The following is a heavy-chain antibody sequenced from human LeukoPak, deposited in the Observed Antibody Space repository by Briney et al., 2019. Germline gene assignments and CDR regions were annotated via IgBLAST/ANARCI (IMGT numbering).Heavy chain of an antibody. CDR3: ARRVWGGWYYFDY. CDR2: IKQDGSEK. Sequence: GGSLRLSCAASGFTFSRNGMAWVRQAPGKGLEWVANIKQDGSEKYYVDSVKGRFTISRDNAKNSLYLQMNSLRAEDTAVYYCARRVWGGWYYFDYWGQGTLVTVSS. V-gene: IGHV3-7*01. J-gene: IGHJ4*02. CDR1: GFTFSRNG. D-gene: IGHD6-19*01.